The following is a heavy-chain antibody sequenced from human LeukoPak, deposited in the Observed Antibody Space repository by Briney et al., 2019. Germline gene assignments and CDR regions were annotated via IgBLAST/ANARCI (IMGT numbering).Heavy chain of an antibody. Sequence: TASETLSLTCTVSGGSISSSSYYWGWIRQPPGKGLEWIGSIYYSGSTYYNPSLKSRVTISVDTSKNQFSLQLSSVTAADTAVYYCALQARYFDYWGQGTLVTVSS. CDR2: IYYSGST. CDR1: GGSISSSSYY. J-gene: IGHJ4*02. D-gene: IGHD6-6*01. V-gene: IGHV4-39*01. CDR3: ALQARYFDY.